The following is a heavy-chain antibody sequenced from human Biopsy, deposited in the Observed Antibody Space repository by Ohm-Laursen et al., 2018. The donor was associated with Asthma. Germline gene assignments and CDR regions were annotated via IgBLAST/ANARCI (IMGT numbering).Heavy chain of an antibody. J-gene: IGHJ6*02. D-gene: IGHD1-20*01. CDR2: ISYDGSKK. CDR1: GVGLSSFG. CDR3: AKGRYKWNDGYYGLDV. V-gene: IGHV3-30*18. Sequence: SLRLSCSASGVGLSSFGMNWVRQAPGKGLEWVAVISYDGSKKECGDSVKGRFTISRDNSKDTVYLQMNSLRAEDTAVYYCAKGRYKWNDGYYGLDVWGQGTTVTVS.